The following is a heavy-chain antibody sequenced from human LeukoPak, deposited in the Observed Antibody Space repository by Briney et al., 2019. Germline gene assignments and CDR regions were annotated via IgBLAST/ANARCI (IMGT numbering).Heavy chain of an antibody. J-gene: IGHJ5*02. CDR3: AKDEDHDYGDYYFDP. CDR1: GFTFSSYG. Sequence: GGSLRLSCAASGFTFSSYGMHWVRQAPGKGLEWVAGISYDGSNKYYADSVKGRFTISRDDSKNTLYLQMNSLRAEDTAVYYLAKDEDHDYGDYYFDPGGRETRVTVSS. V-gene: IGHV3-30*18. CDR2: ISYDGSNK. D-gene: IGHD4-17*01.